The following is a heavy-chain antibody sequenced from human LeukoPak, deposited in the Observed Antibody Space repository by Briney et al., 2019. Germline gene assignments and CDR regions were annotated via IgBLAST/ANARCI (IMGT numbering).Heavy chain of an antibody. D-gene: IGHD3-16*01. CDR3: ARNDYNFDY. CDR1: GFTVSSNY. CDR2: ISSSGSTI. J-gene: IGHJ4*02. Sequence: GGSLRLSCAASGFTVSSNYMSWVRQAPGKGLEWVSYISSSGSTIYYADSVQGRFTISRDNAKNSLYLQMSSLRAEDTAVYYCARNDYNFDYWGQGTLVTVPS. V-gene: IGHV3-11*04.